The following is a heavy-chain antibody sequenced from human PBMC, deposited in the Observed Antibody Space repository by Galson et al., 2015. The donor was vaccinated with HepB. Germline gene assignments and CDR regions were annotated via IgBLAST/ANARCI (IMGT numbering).Heavy chain of an antibody. J-gene: IGHJ6*02. D-gene: IGHD1-26*01. CDR1: GGSFSTYS. Sequence: SVKVSCKASGGSFSTYSISWVRQAPGQGLEWMGGIIPFFGTPNYAQKFQGRVTITADDSTSTAYMGLSCLRAEDTVGYYCGRPEAEAGASIYGMDDWGQGTTVTASS. V-gene: IGHV1-69*13. CDR3: GRPEAEAGASIYGMDD. CDR2: IIPFFGTP.